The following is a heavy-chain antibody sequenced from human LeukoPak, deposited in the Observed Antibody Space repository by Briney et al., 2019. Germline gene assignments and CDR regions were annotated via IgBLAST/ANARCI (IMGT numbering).Heavy chain of an antibody. CDR1: GFTFSGFE. J-gene: IGHJ4*02. Sequence: GGTLRLSCAASGFTSGFTFSGFEMNCVRQAPGKGLEWLSYISTSGSTIYYADSVKGRFTISRDNAKNSLFLQMNSLRAEDTAIYYCAIYAGEPGDYWGQGTLVTVSS. CDR3: AIYAGEPGDY. CDR2: ISTSGSTI. D-gene: IGHD3-16*01. V-gene: IGHV3-48*03.